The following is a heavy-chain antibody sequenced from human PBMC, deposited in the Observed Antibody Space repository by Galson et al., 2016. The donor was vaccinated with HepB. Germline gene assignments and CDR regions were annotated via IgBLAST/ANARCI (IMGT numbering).Heavy chain of an antibody. V-gene: IGHV3-53*01. CDR1: GFTVSGTY. D-gene: IGHD3-16*01. CDR3: EAYSDPFDV. CDR2: LFSSGAS. Sequence: SLRLSCAASGFTVSGTYMSWARQAPVKGRQWVSSLFSSGASFYTESLRGRFTVSRDTSTNTLYLQMNSLRADDSAVYYCEAYSDPFDVWGQGTVVTV. J-gene: IGHJ3*01.